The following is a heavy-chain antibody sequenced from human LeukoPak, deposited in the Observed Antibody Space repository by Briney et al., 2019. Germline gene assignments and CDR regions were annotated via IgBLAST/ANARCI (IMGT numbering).Heavy chain of an antibody. CDR1: GFTFSSSE. Sequence: GGSLRLSCAASGFTFSSSEMNWVRQAPGKGLEWVSYISSRGSTTYYADSVKGRFTISRDNSKNTLYLQMNSLRAEDTAVYYCARDYESSFDYWGQGTLVTVSS. CDR3: ARDYESSFDY. D-gene: IGHD3-3*01. CDR2: ISSRGSTT. V-gene: IGHV3-48*03. J-gene: IGHJ4*02.